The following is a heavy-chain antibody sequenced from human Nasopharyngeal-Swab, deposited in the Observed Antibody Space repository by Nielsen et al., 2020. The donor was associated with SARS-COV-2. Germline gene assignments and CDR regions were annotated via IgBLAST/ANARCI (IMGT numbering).Heavy chain of an antibody. Sequence: GESLKISCATSGFTFSDYYMIWIRQAPGKGLEWVSYITSGGIIYYADSVKGRFTISRDNAKNSLYLQMNSLRAEDTAVYYCARDGLDYDFWSAYFMDVWGQGTTVTVSS. CDR2: ITSGGII. CDR1: GFTFSDYY. CDR3: ARDGLDYDFWSAYFMDV. J-gene: IGHJ6*02. V-gene: IGHV3-11*04. D-gene: IGHD3-3*01.